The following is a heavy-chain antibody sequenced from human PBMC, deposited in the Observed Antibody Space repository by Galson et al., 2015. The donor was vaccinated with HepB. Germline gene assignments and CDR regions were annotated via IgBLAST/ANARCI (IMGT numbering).Heavy chain of an antibody. J-gene: IGHJ6*02. D-gene: IGHD3-22*01. CDR3: AKDRSSGYPRPPNYYGMDV. V-gene: IGHV3-9*01. CDR2: ISWNSGSI. Sequence: SLRLSCAASGFTFDDYAMHWVRQAPGKGLEWVSGISWNSGSIGYADSVKGRFTISRDNAKNSLYLQMNSLRAEDTALYYCAKDRSSGYPRPPNYYGMDVWGQGTTVTVSS. CDR1: GFTFDDYA.